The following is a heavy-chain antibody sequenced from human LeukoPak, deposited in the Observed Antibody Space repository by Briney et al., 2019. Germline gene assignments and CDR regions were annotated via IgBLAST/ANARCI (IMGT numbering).Heavy chain of an antibody. D-gene: IGHD2-15*01. J-gene: IGHJ6*02. CDR2: TYYRSKWYN. Sequence: SQTLSLTCAISGDSVSSNSAAWNWIRQSPSRGLEWLGRTYYRSKWYNDYAVSVKSRITINPDTSKNQFSLQLNSVTPEDTAVYYSARDRYCSGGSCYLEGYYYYGMDVWGQGTTVTVSS. V-gene: IGHV6-1*01. CDR1: GDSVSSNSAA. CDR3: ARDRYCSGGSCYLEGYYYYGMDV.